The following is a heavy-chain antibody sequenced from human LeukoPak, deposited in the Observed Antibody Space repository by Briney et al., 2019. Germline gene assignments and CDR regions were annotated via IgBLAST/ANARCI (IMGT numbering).Heavy chain of an antibody. D-gene: IGHD3-22*01. CDR3: AKRGVVIRVILVGFHKEAYYFDS. CDR2: FSGSGNT. CDR1: GFTFASYA. J-gene: IGHJ4*02. V-gene: IGHV3-23*01. Sequence: PGGSLRLSCAASGFTFASYAMSWVRQAPGKGRGGFSAFSGSGNTYYADSVKGRFTISRDNSKNTLNLQMNSLRAEDTAVYFCAKRGVVIRVILVGFHKEAYYFDSWGQGALVTVSS.